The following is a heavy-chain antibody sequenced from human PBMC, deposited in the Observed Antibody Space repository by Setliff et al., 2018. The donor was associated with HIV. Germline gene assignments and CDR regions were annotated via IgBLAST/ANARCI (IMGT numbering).Heavy chain of an antibody. D-gene: IGHD4-17*01. CDR1: GGSLSGYY. Sequence: SETLSLTCAVSGGSLSGYYWTWIRQTPEKGLQWIGEINDGGNTNDSPSLKSRVSMSVDTSKNQFSLRLISVTAADTAVYYCARRPIPPLTLTTGMLDPWGQGIRVTVSS. CDR2: INDGGNT. CDR3: ARRPIPPLTLTTGMLDP. J-gene: IGHJ5*02. V-gene: IGHV4-34*01.